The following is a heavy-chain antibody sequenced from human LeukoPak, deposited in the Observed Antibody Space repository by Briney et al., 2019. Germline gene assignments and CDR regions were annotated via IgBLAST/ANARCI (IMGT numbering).Heavy chain of an antibody. Sequence: ASVKVSCKASGYKFTNYGISWVRQAPGQGLEWMGWISAYNGHTNYAQKLQGRVTMTTDTSTSTAYMELRSLRSDDTAVYYCARGGRWELPRPYAFDIWGQGTMVTVSS. V-gene: IGHV1-18*01. CDR1: GYKFTNYG. CDR2: ISAYNGHT. D-gene: IGHD1-26*01. J-gene: IGHJ3*02. CDR3: ARGGRWELPRPYAFDI.